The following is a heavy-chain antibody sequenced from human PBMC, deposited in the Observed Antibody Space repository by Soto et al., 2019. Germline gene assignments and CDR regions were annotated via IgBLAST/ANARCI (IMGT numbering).Heavy chain of an antibody. V-gene: IGHV4-39*01. Sequence: QLQLQESGPGLVKPSETLSLTCTVSGGSISSSSYYWGWIRQPPGKGLEWIGSIYYSGSTYYNPSLKSRVTISVDTSKNQFSLKLSSVTAADTAVYYCARRDSSSPVNFDYWGQGTLVTVSS. CDR3: ARRDSSSPVNFDY. D-gene: IGHD6-6*01. CDR2: IYYSGST. CDR1: GGSISSSSYY. J-gene: IGHJ4*02.